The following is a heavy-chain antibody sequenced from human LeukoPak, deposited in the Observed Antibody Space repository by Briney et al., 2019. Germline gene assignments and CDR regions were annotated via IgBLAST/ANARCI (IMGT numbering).Heavy chain of an antibody. Sequence: SETLSLTCAVYGGSFSGYYWSWIRQPPGKGLEWIGEINHSGSTNYNPSLKSRVTISVDTSKNQFSLKLSSVTAADTAVYYCARLRYCSSTSCYSYFDYWGQGTLVTVSS. V-gene: IGHV4-34*01. CDR2: INHSGST. D-gene: IGHD2-2*01. J-gene: IGHJ4*02. CDR1: GGSFSGYY. CDR3: ARLRYCSSTSCYSYFDY.